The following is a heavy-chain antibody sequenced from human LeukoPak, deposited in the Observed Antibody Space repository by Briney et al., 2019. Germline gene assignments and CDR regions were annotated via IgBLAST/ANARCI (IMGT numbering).Heavy chain of an antibody. CDR1: GYSISSGYY. J-gene: IGHJ4*02. Sequence: SETLSLTCTVSGYSISSGYYWGWIRQPPGKGLEWIGNIYHSGSTYYNPSLKSRVTISVDTSKNQFSLKLSSVTAADTAVYYCARDSSYDSSGYYGVYFDYWGQGTLVTVSS. V-gene: IGHV4-38-2*02. CDR2: IYHSGST. CDR3: ARDSSYDSSGYYGVYFDY. D-gene: IGHD3-22*01.